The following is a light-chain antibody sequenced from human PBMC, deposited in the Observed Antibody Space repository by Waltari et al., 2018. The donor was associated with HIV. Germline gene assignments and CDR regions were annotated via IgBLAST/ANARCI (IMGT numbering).Light chain of an antibody. Sequence: EIVLTQSPATLSVSPGERATLSCRAGQSVSSNLAWYQQKPGQAPRLLIYRASTRTTGIPARFSGSGSGTEFTLTISSLQSEDFAVYYCQQYNDWPRGPFGQGTRLEIK. CDR3: QQYNDWPRGP. CDR2: RAS. J-gene: IGKJ2*01. V-gene: IGKV3-15*01. CDR1: QSVSSN.